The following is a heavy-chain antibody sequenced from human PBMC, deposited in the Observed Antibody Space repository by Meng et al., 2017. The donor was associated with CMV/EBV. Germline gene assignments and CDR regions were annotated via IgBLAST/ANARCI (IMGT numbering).Heavy chain of an antibody. V-gene: IGHV4-39*07. CDR1: GGSISSSSYY. Sequence: SETLSLTCTVSGGSISSSSYYWGWIRQPPGKGLEWIGSIYYSVSTYYNPSLKSRVTISVDTSKNQFSLKLSSVTAADTAVYYCAREGLAAYGMDVWGQGTTVTVSS. CDR3: AREGLAAYGMDV. J-gene: IGHJ6*02. CDR2: IYYSVST. D-gene: IGHD3/OR15-3a*01.